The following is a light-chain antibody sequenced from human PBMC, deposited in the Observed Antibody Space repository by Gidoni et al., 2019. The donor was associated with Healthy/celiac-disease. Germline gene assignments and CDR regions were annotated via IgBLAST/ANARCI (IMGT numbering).Light chain of an antibody. J-gene: IGKJ1*01. V-gene: IGKV2-28*01. Sequence: DIVMTQSPLSLPVTPGEPASISCRSSQSLLHSNGYNYLDWYLQKPGQSPQLLIYLGSNRASGVPDRFSGSGSGTDFTLKISRVEAEDVGVYYCMQALQTPTFXQGTKVEIK. CDR3: MQALQTPT. CDR1: QSLLHSNGYNY. CDR2: LGS.